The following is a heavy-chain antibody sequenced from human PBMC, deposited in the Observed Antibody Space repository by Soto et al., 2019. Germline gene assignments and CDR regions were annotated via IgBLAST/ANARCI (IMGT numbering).Heavy chain of an antibody. V-gene: IGHV4-31*03. CDR3: AIYDSSGSRGFQH. CDR2: IYYSGST. D-gene: IGHD3-22*01. J-gene: IGHJ1*01. Sequence: QVQLQESGPGLVKPSQTLSLTCTVSGGSISSGGYYWSWIRQHPGKGLEWIGYIYYSGSTYYNPSLKSRITISVDTSKNQFSLKLSSVTAADTAVYYCAIYDSSGSRGFQHWGQGTLVTVSS. CDR1: GGSISSGGYY.